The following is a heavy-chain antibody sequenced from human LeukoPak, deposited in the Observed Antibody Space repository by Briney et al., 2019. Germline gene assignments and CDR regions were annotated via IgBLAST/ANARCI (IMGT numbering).Heavy chain of an antibody. CDR2: IKGDGSST. CDR3: VRAIATNWFDP. J-gene: IGHJ5*02. CDR1: GFTFSSNW. Sequence: TGGSLRLSCAASGFTFSSNWMHWVRQAPGKGLVWVSRIKGDGSSTSYADSVKGRFTISRDNAKNTLYLQMNSLRAEDTAVYYCVRAIATNWFDPWGQGTLVTVSS. D-gene: IGHD2-21*01. V-gene: IGHV3-74*01.